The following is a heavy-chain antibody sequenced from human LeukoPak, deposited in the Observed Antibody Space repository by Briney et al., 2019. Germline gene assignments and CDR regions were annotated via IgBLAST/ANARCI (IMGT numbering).Heavy chain of an antibody. Sequence: ASVKVSCKASGYTFISYQMHWVRQAPGQGLEWMGIINPTGGSTSHAQKFQGRVTMTRDTSTSTVYMELSSLRSEDTAVYYCAALAVAGIDYWGQGTLVTVS. CDR2: INPTGGST. J-gene: IGHJ4*02. CDR1: GYTFISYQ. D-gene: IGHD6-19*01. V-gene: IGHV1-46*01. CDR3: AALAVAGIDY.